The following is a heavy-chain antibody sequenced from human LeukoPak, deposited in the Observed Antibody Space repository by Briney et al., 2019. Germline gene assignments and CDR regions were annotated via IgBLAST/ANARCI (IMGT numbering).Heavy chain of an antibody. CDR3: ARITVTTRGGYYYGMDV. D-gene: IGHD4-17*01. CDR2: IYTSGST. J-gene: IGHJ6*02. Sequence: SETLSLTCTVSGGSISSYYWSRIRQPAGKGLEWIGRIYTSGSTNYNPSLKSRVTMSVDTSKNQFSLKLSSVTAADTAAYYCARITVTTRGGYYYGMDVWGQGTTVTVSS. CDR1: GGSISSYY. V-gene: IGHV4-4*07.